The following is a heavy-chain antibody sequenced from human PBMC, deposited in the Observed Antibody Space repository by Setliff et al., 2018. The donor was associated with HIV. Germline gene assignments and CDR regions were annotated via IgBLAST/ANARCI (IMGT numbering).Heavy chain of an antibody. V-gene: IGHV1-2*02. D-gene: IGHD2-15*01. CDR2: INPNRGGT. CDR1: GYTFTGYY. CDR3: ARGIVVVNYMDV. Sequence: ASVKVSCKASGYTFTGYYMHWVRQAPGQGLEWMGWINPNRGGTNYAQKFQGRVTMTRDTSISTAYMELSRLRSDDTAVYYCARGIVVVNYMDVWGKGTTVTVSS. J-gene: IGHJ6*03.